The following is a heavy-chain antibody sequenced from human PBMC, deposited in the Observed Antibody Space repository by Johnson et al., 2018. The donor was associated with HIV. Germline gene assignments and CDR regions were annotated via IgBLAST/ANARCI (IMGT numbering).Heavy chain of an antibody. Sequence: VQLVESGGGLVQPGGSLRLSCAASGFTFSNYAMHWVRQAPGKGLEYVSAITSNGGSTYYANSVKGRFIISRDNSKNTLYLQMNSLRAEDTAVYYCARGLGDSSGYTDAFDIWGQGTMVTVSS. D-gene: IGHD3-22*01. CDR1: GFTFSNYA. CDR2: ITSNGGST. V-gene: IGHV3-64*01. CDR3: ARGLGDSSGYTDAFDI. J-gene: IGHJ3*02.